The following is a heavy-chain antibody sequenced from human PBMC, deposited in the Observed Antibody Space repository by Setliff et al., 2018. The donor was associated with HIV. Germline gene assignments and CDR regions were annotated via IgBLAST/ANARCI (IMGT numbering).Heavy chain of an antibody. V-gene: IGHV3-33*01. CDR3: ARVDDDYVWARTYFDY. Sequence: GGSLRLSCAASGFTFSSYAMHWVRQAPGKGLEWVAVIWYDGSDTYYADSVKGRFTISRDNSKNTLYLQMNSLRAEDTAVYYCARVDDDYVWARTYFDYWGQGTLVTVSS. CDR1: GFTFSSYA. CDR2: IWYDGSDT. J-gene: IGHJ4*02. D-gene: IGHD3-16*01.